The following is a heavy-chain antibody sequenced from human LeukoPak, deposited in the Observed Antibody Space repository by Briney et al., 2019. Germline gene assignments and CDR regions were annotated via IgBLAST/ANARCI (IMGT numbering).Heavy chain of an antibody. D-gene: IGHD4-17*01. CDR1: GYTFTNYG. J-gene: IGHJ4*02. CDR3: ARGPSHGVPVLFAIDYGDYGIDY. V-gene: IGHV1-18*01. Sequence: ASVKVSCKASGYTFTNYGISWMRQAPGQGLEWMAWISAYNGNTNYAQILQGRVTMTTDTSTSTAYMELRSLRSDDTAVYYCARGPSHGVPVLFAIDYGDYGIDYWGQGTLVTVSS. CDR2: ISAYNGNT.